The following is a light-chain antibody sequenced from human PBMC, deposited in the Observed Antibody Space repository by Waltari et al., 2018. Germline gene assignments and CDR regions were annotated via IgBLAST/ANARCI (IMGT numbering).Light chain of an antibody. CDR1: RSNIGSNY. V-gene: IGLV1-47*01. Sequence: QSVLTQPPSASGTPGQRVTISCSGSRSNIGSNYVYWYQQPPGTAPKLLIYRNNQRPSGVPDRFSGSKSGTSASLAISGLRSEDEADYYCAAWDDSLCGRVFGGGTKVTVL. CDR2: RNN. J-gene: IGLJ3*02. CDR3: AAWDDSLCGRV.